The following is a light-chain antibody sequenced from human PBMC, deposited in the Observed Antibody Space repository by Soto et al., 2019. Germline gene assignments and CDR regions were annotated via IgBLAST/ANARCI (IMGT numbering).Light chain of an antibody. CDR2: DVS. Sequence: QSSLTQPRAASGSPGQSITISCSGNSSDVGGYNYVSWYQHHPGKAPKLMIYDVSNRPSGVSNRFSGSKSGNTASLTISGLQAEDEADYYCSSYTTSSTRVFGTGTKVTVL. V-gene: IGLV2-14*03. CDR3: SSYTTSSTRV. CDR1: SSDVGGYNY. J-gene: IGLJ1*01.